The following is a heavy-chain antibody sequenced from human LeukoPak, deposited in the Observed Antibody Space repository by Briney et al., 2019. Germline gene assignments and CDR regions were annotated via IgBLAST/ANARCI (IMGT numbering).Heavy chain of an antibody. J-gene: IGHJ5*02. CDR2: IYTSGST. Sequence: SQTLSLTCTVSGGSISSGSYYWSWIRQPAGTGLEWIGRIYTSGSTNYNPSLKSRVTISVDTSKNQFSLKLSSVTAADTAVYYCAGGSYDSSGYYHPLDPWGQGTLVTVSS. CDR3: AGGSYDSSGYYHPLDP. CDR1: GGSISSGSYY. D-gene: IGHD3-22*01. V-gene: IGHV4-61*02.